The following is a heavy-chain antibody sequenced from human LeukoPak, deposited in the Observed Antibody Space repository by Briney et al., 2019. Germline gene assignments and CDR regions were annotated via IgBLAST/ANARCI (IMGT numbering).Heavy chain of an antibody. V-gene: IGHV1-18*01. CDR3: ARVDFWSGYFLDY. J-gene: IGHJ4*02. CDR2: ISAYNGNT. CDR1: GGTFSGYA. D-gene: IGHD3-3*01. Sequence: ASAKVSCKASGGTFSGYAISWVRQAPGQGLEWMGWISAYNGNTNYAQKLQGRVTMTTDTSTSTAYMELRSLRSDDTAVYYCARVDFWSGYFLDYWGQGTLVTVSS.